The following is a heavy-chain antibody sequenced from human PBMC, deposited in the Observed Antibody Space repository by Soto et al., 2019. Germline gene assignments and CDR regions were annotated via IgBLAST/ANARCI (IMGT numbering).Heavy chain of an antibody. CDR3: ARLPGELFAYFHYGMDV. Sequence: GGSLRPACAASGFTFSHYSVSWVRQAPGKGLEWVSYISGSSSSIYYADSVKGRFTISRDNAKNSLYLQMNSLSDDDTAVYYCARLPGELFAYFHYGMDVWGQGTTVTVSS. V-gene: IGHV3-48*02. J-gene: IGHJ6*02. D-gene: IGHD3-3*01. CDR1: GFTFSHYS. CDR2: ISGSSSSI.